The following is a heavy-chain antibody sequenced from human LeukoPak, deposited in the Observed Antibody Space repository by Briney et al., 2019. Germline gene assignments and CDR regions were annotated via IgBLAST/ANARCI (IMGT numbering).Heavy chain of an antibody. CDR3: VKTGRTTRSPTYYFDY. CDR1: GFTFSSYA. Sequence: GGSLRLSCSASGFTFSSYAMHWVRQAPGKGLEYVSAISSNGGSTYYADSVKGRFTNSRDNSKNTLYLQMSSLRAEDTAVYYCVKTGRTTRSPTYYFDYWGQGTLVTVSS. J-gene: IGHJ4*02. CDR2: ISSNGGST. D-gene: IGHD1-1*01. V-gene: IGHV3-64D*06.